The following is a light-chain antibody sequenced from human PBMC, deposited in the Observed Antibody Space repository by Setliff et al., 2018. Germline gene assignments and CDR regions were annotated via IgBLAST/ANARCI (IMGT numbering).Light chain of an antibody. J-gene: IGLJ3*02. V-gene: IGLV2-23*01. Sequence: QSVLTQPASVSGSPGQSITISCTGTSSDVGTYNLVSWYQHHPGKAPKVMIYEDTKRPSGVSNRFSGSKSGNTASLTISGLQVEDEADYYCCSYAGSSTWVFGGGTKVNVL. CDR1: SSDVGTYNL. CDR2: EDT. CDR3: CSYAGSSTWV.